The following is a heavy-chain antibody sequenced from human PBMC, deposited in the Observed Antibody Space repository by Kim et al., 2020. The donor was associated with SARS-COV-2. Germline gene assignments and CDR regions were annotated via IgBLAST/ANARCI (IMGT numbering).Heavy chain of an antibody. CDR1: GFTFSRYS. CDR3: AREDQESFDQ. V-gene: IGHV3-21*01. CDR2: ISSSSTYI. D-gene: IGHD2-2*01. J-gene: IGHJ4*02. Sequence: GGSLRLSCAASGFTFSRYSMNWVRQAPGKGLEWVSSISSSSTYIYYADSLKGRFTISRDNAKNSLYLQMDSLRAEDTAVYYCAREDQESFDQWGQGTLVSVSS.